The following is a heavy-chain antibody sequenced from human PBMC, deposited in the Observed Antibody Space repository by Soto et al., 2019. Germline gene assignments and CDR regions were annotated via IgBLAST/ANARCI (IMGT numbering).Heavy chain of an antibody. Sequence: QMQLVQSGPEVKKPGTSVKVSCKASGITFNRSDIQWVRQARGQRLEWVGWIVVGSGNRDYAQKFQERVTITSDMSTSTAYMELSTLRSEDTAVYYCAAVQESPYSMGSWGQGTTVTVSS. CDR1: GITFNRSD. V-gene: IGHV1-58*02. J-gene: IGHJ6*02. CDR2: IVVGSGNR. CDR3: AAVQESPYSMGS. D-gene: IGHD2-15*01.